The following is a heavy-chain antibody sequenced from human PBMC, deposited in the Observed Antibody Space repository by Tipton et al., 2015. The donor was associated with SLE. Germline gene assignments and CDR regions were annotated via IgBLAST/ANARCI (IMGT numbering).Heavy chain of an antibody. J-gene: IGHJ3*02. Sequence: SLRLSCAASGFTFNSYAMSWLRQAPGKGLEWVSAISGRGISTYYADSVKGRFTISRDSSKNTVYVQMNSLRAEDTAVYYCAKLGYCSGDSCYEAFHIWGQGTMVTVSS. CDR1: GFTFNSYA. CDR3: AKLGYCSGDSCYEAFHI. CDR2: ISGRGIST. D-gene: IGHD2-15*01. V-gene: IGHV3-23*01.